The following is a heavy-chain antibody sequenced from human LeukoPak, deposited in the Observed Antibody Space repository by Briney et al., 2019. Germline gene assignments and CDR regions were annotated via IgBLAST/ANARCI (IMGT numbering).Heavy chain of an antibody. V-gene: IGHV4-59*01. Sequence: SETLSLTCSVSGGLIRSYSWSWLRQPPGKGLEGKGLEWIGYIYYGGSTSGSTNYNPSLKSRVSISVDTSKNQLSLKVSSVTAADTAVYYCARGQLGDGYNFEYWGQGTVVTVSS. D-gene: IGHD5-24*01. CDR1: GGLIRSYS. CDR3: ARGQLGDGYNFEY. CDR2: IYYGGSTSGST. J-gene: IGHJ4*02.